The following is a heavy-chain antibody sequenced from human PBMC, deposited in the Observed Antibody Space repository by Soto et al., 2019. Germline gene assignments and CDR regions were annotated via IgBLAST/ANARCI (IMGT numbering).Heavy chain of an antibody. V-gene: IGHV4-39*07. J-gene: IGHJ4*02. CDR1: GGSISSSSYY. CDR2: IYYSGST. D-gene: IGHD6-13*01. Sequence: SETLSLTCTVSGGSISSSSYYWGWIRQPPGKGLERIGSIYYSGSTYYNPSLKSRVTISVDTSKNQFSLKLSSVTAADTAVYYCARVLAAAAGTSIRYFDYWGQGTLVTVSS. CDR3: ARVLAAAAGTSIRYFDY.